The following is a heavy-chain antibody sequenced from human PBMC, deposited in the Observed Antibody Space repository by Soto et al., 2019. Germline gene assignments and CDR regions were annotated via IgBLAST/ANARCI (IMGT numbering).Heavy chain of an antibody. CDR1: GGSFSGYY. J-gene: IGHJ6*02. D-gene: IGHD5-18*01. CDR2: INHSGST. CDR3: ARCSQYSCGYGYYYYGMDV. Sequence: QVQLQQWGAGLLKPSETLSLTCAVYGGSFSGYYWSWIRQPPGKGLEWIGEINHSGSTNYNPSLKSRVTISVDTSKNQFSLKLSSVTAADTAVYYCARCSQYSCGYGYYYYGMDVWGQGTTVTVSS. V-gene: IGHV4-34*01.